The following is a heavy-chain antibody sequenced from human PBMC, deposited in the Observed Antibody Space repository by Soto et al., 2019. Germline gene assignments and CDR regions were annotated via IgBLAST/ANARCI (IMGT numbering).Heavy chain of an antibody. CDR3: AKDRIGGPIVVVPAASDY. V-gene: IGHV3-30-3*01. Sequence: GGSLRLSCAASGLAFSNYAFHWVRQAPGKGLEWVAVISYDGSNKYYADSMRGRFTISRDNSRNTLYLQMNTLRPEDTAVYYCAKDRIGGPIVVVPAASDYWGQGTLVTVSS. J-gene: IGHJ4*02. CDR1: GLAFSNYA. D-gene: IGHD2-2*01. CDR2: ISYDGSNK.